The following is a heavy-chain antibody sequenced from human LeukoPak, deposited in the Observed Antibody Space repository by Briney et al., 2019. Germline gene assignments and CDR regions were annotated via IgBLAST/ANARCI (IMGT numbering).Heavy chain of an antibody. CDR1: RDTVSSNTAA. Sequence: PSQTLSLTCAISRDTVSSNTAAYNWLRLSPSRGLEWLGRTYYRSTWLNDYAPSVRGRITVSPDTSKNQFSLQLNSVTPEDTAVYYCARDRLGMGFWGQGTPVIVSS. J-gene: IGHJ4*02. CDR2: TYYRSTWLN. D-gene: IGHD7-27*01. V-gene: IGHV6-1*01. CDR3: ARDRLGMGF.